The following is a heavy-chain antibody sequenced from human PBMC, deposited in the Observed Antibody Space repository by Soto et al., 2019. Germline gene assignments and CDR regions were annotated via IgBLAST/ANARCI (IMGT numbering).Heavy chain of an antibody. D-gene: IGHD1-26*01. CDR1: GDSISSGDYY. Sequence: KSSETLSLTCTVSGDSISSGDYYWSWIRQPPGKGLEWIGSIYYSGSTYYNPSLKSRVTISVDTSKNQFSLKVSSVTAADTAVYYCARERGGGSYGFLTYYFDYWGQGTLVTVSS. V-gene: IGHV4-30-4*01. J-gene: IGHJ4*02. CDR2: IYYSGST. CDR3: ARERGGGSYGFLTYYFDY.